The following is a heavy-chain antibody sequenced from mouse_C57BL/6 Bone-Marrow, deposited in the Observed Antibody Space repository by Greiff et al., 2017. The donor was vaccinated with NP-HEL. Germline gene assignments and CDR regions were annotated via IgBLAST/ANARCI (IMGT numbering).Heavy chain of an antibody. CDR3: ARDGYCVGDYAMDY. CDR2: IWSDGSS. Sequence: VQVEESGPGLVAPSQSLSISCTVSGFSLTSYGVHWVRQPPGKGLEWLVVIWSDGSSTYTSAPKSRLSISKDNSKSQVFLKMNMLQTDDTAMYYVARDGYCVGDYAMDYWGQGTSVTVSS. D-gene: IGHD2-3*01. CDR1: GFSLTSYG. V-gene: IGHV2-6*03. J-gene: IGHJ4*01.